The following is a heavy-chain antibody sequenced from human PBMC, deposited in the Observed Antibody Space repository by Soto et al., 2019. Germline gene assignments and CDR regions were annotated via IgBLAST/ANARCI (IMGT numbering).Heavy chain of an antibody. D-gene: IGHD6-13*01. CDR1: GYTFNKYP. CDR2: INAVYGEV. Sequence: ASVKVSCKASGYTFNKYPMHWVRQAPGQGLEWMGGINAVYGEVDYAQKFQGRVTITRDESTSTAYMELSSLRSEDTAVCYCATTLSSSWPDYWGQGTLVTVSS. CDR3: ATTLSSSWPDY. J-gene: IGHJ4*02. V-gene: IGHV1-3*01.